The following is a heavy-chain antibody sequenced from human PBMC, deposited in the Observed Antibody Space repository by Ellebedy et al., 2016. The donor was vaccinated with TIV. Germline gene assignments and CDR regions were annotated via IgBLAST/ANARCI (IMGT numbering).Heavy chain of an antibody. CDR1: GGTFSSYA. D-gene: IGHD2-2*02. CDR3: AIYTEGGAFDI. V-gene: IGHV1-69*13. Sequence: ASVKVSCKASGGTFSSYAISWVRQAPGQGLEWMGGIIPIFGTANYAQKFQGRVTITADESTSTAYMELSSLRSEDTAVYYCAIYTEGGAFDIWGQGTMVTVSS. J-gene: IGHJ3*02. CDR2: IIPIFGTA.